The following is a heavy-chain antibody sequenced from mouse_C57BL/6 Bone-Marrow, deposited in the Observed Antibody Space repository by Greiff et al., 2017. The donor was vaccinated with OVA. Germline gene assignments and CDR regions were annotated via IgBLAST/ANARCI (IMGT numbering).Heavy chain of an antibody. CDR3: ARLGAKDYPDY. CDR2: INPNNGGT. Sequence: EVQLQQSGPELVKPGASVKISCKASGYTFTDYYMNWVKQSHGKSLEWIGDINPNNGGTSYNQKFKGKATLTVDKSSSTAYMELRSLTSEDSAVYYCARLGAKDYPDYWGQGTTLTVSS. D-gene: IGHD2-4*01. CDR1: GYTFTDYY. J-gene: IGHJ2*01. V-gene: IGHV1-26*01.